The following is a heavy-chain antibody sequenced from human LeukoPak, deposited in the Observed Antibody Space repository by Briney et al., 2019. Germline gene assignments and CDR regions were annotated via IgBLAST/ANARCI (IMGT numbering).Heavy chain of an antibody. CDR3: ATGKAISMVRGVVHY. CDR2: ISGSGGGT. D-gene: IGHD3-10*01. J-gene: IGHJ4*02. V-gene: IGHV3-23*01. CDR1: GFTFSSYA. Sequence: PGGSLRLSCAASGFTFSSYAMSWVRQAPGEGVEWGSTISGSGGGTYYAGSVKGRFTISRDNSKNTLNLQTNSLRTEDTAVYYCATGKAISMVRGVVHYWGQGTLVTVSS.